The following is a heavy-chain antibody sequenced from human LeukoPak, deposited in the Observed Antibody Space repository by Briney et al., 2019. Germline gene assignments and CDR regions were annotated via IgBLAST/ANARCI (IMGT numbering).Heavy chain of an antibody. V-gene: IGHV4-38-2*02. CDR3: AREARSGYEGFWSDP. Sequence: PSETLSLTCTVSGYSISSGYYWGWIRQPPGKGLEWIGSIYHSGSTYYNPSLKSRVTMSVDTSHNQFFLKLNSVTAADTAVYYCAREARSGYEGFWSDPWGQGTVVTVSS. D-gene: IGHD5-12*01. CDR1: GYSISSGYY. CDR2: IYHSGST. J-gene: IGHJ5*02.